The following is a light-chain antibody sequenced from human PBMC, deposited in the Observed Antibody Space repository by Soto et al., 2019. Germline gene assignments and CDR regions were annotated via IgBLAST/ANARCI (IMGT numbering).Light chain of an antibody. CDR3: QQRSNWLYT. CDR1: QSVSSY. V-gene: IGKV3-11*01. CDR2: DAS. J-gene: IGKJ2*01. Sequence: EIVLTQSPATLSLSPGERATLSCRASQSVSSYLAWYPQKPGQAPRLLIYDASNRATSIPARFSGSGSGTDFTITISILEPEDFAVYYCQQRSNWLYTFGQGTKLEIK.